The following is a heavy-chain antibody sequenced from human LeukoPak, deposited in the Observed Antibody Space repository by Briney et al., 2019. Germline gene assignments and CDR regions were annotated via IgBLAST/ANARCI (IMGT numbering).Heavy chain of an antibody. CDR3: ARDYYSNYGYYYYGMDV. D-gene: IGHD4-4*01. Sequence: GASVKVSCKASGYTFTSYGISWVRQAPGQGLEWMGWISAYNGNTNYAQKFQGRVTMTRDTSTSTVYMELSSLRSEDTAVYYCARDYYSNYGYYYYGMDVWGQGTTVTVSS. CDR2: ISAYNGNT. V-gene: IGHV1-18*01. CDR1: GYTFTSYG. J-gene: IGHJ6*02.